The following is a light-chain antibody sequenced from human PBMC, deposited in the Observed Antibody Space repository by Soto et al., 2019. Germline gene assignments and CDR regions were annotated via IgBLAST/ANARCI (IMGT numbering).Light chain of an antibody. J-gene: IGLJ2*01. CDR1: SSDVGGYNY. CDR2: EVS. V-gene: IGLV2-8*01. Sequence: QSALTQPPSASGSPGQSVTISCTGTSSDVGGYNYVSWYQQHPGKAPKLMMSEVSKRPSGVPDRFSGSKSGNTASLTVYGLQAEDEADYYCSSFAGNNNLVFGGGTKLTVL. CDR3: SSFAGNNNLV.